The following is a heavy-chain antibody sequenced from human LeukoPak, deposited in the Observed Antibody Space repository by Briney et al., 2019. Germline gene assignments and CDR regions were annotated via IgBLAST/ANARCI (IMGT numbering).Heavy chain of an antibody. J-gene: IGHJ4*02. D-gene: IGHD6-19*01. CDR1: GGSISSSSYY. Sequence: SETLSLTCTVSGGSISSSSYYWGWIRQPPGKGLEWIGSIYYSGSTYYNPSLKSRVTIPVDTSKNQFSLKLSSVTAADTAVYYCARQLGSSGWYYFDYWGQGTLVTVSS. CDR3: ARQLGSSGWYYFDY. V-gene: IGHV4-39*01. CDR2: IYYSGST.